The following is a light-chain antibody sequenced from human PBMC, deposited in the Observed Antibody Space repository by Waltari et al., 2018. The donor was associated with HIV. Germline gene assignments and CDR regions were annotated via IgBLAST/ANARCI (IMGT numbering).Light chain of an antibody. V-gene: IGKV1-5*03. J-gene: IGKJ1*01. Sequence: IQVTQSPSTLSASVGDRVTITRRASESISSWLAWYQQKPGKAPKLLIYKASTLESGVPSRFTGSGSGTEFSLTISSLQPDDFATYYCLQHNSYLWTFGQGTKVEIK. CDR3: LQHNSYLWT. CDR1: ESISSW. CDR2: KAS.